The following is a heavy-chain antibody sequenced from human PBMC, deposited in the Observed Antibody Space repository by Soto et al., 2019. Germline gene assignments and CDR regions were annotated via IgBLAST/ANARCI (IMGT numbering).Heavy chain of an antibody. Sequence: QVQLQQWGAGLLKPSETLSLTCAVYGGSFSGYYWSWIRQPPGKGLEWIGEINHSGSTNYNPSLKSRVTISVDTSKNQFSLKLSSVTAADTAVYYCARLPPGGGGGYYLGGDYWGQGTLVTVSS. CDR2: INHSGST. D-gene: IGHD3-22*01. V-gene: IGHV4-34*01. CDR3: ARLPPGGGGGYYLGGDY. J-gene: IGHJ4*02. CDR1: GGSFSGYY.